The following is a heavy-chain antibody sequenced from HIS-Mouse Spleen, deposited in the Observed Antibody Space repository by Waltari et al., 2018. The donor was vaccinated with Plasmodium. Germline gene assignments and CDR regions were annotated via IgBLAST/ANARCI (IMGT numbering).Heavy chain of an antibody. V-gene: IGHV4-34*01. CDR3: ARGRVLGTSSGYFDL. CDR2: INQSGST. D-gene: IGHD3-10*01. Sequence: QVQLQQWGAGLLTPSETLSLTCAVYGGSFSGYYWSWIRQPPGKGLEWSGAINQSGSTNDNPSLKSRVTISVDTSKNQFALKLSSVTAADTAVYYCARGRVLGTSSGYFDLWGRGTLVTVSS. CDR1: GGSFSGYY. J-gene: IGHJ2*01.